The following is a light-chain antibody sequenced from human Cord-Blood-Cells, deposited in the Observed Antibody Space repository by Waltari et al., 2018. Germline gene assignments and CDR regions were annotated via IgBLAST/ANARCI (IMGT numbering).Light chain of an antibody. J-gene: IGKJ1*01. Sequence: DIQMTQSPSSLYASVGDRVTITCRASQSISSYLNWYQQKPGKAPKLLIYAASSLQSGVPSRFSGSGSGTDFTLNISSLQPEDFATYYCQQSYSTPWTFGQGTKVEIK. CDR2: AAS. CDR3: QQSYSTPWT. V-gene: IGKV1-39*01. CDR1: QSISSY.